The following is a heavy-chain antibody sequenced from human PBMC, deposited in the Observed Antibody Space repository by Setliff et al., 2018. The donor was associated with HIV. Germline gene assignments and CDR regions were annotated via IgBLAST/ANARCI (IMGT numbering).Heavy chain of an antibody. V-gene: IGHV1-2*06. Sequence: GASVKVSCKASGYTFSGYHMYWVRQAPGQGLEWMGRINPDSGDTKYTQKFEGRITITADELTSTVYMDLNSLKSEDSAVYYCANPHDGGAFDVWGQGTAVTVSS. D-gene: IGHD1-1*01. CDR2: INPDSGDT. CDR3: ANPHDGGAFDV. CDR1: GYTFSGYH. J-gene: IGHJ3*01.